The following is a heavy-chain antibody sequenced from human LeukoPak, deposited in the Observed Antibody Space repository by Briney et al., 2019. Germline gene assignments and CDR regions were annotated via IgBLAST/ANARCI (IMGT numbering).Heavy chain of an antibody. V-gene: IGHV3-23*01. CDR3: ARDPSRGLYYFDH. CDR1: GFTFSNYA. CDR2: ISASGGST. Sequence: PGGSLRLSCAASGFTFSNYALSWVRQAPGKGLEWVSSISASGGSTVYADSEKGRFTISRDNSKNTLYLQMNSLRAEDTAVYYCARDPSRGLYYFDHWGQGALVTVSS. D-gene: IGHD3/OR15-3a*01. J-gene: IGHJ4*02.